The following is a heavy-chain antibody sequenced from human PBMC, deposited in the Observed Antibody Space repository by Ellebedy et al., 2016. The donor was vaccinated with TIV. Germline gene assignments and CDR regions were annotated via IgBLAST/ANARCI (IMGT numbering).Heavy chain of an antibody. CDR2: ISGSGGST. J-gene: IGHJ4*02. CDR3: AKGYYYGSGSYSRPFDY. Sequence: GESLKISCAASGFTFSSYAMSWVRQAPGKGLEWVSAISGSGGSTYYADSVKGRFTISRDNSKNTLYLQMNSLRAEDTAVYYCAKGYYYGSGSYSRPFDYWGQGTLVTVSS. V-gene: IGHV3-23*01. D-gene: IGHD3-10*01. CDR1: GFTFSSYA.